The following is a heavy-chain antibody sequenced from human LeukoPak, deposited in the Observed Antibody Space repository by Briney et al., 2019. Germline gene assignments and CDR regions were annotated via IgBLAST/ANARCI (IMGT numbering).Heavy chain of an antibody. CDR1: GYTFTGYG. CDR2: ISAYNGNT. J-gene: IGHJ6*02. D-gene: IGHD3-16*01. Sequence: VASVKVSCKASGYTFTGYGISWVQQAPGQGLEWMGWISAYNGNTNYAQKLQGRVTMTTDTSTSTAYMELRSLRSDDTAVYYCAGGFAAYYYYGMDVWGQGTTVTVSS. V-gene: IGHV1-18*01. CDR3: AGGFAAYYYYGMDV.